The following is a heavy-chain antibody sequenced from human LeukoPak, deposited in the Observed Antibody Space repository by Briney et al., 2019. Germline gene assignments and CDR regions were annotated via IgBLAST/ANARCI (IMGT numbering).Heavy chain of an antibody. CDR3: ASPTSGQSFDI. V-gene: IGHV3-66*01. CDR2: IYSGGGT. J-gene: IGHJ3*02. CDR1: GVTVSSNH. Sequence: GGSLRLSCAVSGVTVSSNHMSWVRQAPGKGLEWVSAIYSGGGTYYADSVKGRFTLSRDISKNTLYLQMNSLRAEDTAVYYCASPTSGQSFDIWGQGTMVTVSS. D-gene: IGHD6-19*01.